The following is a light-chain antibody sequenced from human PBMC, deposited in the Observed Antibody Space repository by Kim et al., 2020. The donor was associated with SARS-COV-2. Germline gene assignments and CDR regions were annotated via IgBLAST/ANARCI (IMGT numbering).Light chain of an antibody. V-gene: IGKV3-20*01. CDR1: QSVSSSY. CDR2: GAS. Sequence: PGERATLSCRASQSVSSSYLAWYQQKPGQAPRLLIYGASSRATGIPGRFGGSGSGTDFTFTISRLEPEDFAVFYCQHYGSSPPWTFGQGTKVDIK. J-gene: IGKJ1*01. CDR3: QHYGSSPPWT.